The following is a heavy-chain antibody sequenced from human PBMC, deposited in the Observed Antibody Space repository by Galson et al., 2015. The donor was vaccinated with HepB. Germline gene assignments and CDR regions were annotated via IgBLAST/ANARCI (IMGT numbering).Heavy chain of an antibody. V-gene: IGHV3-30-3*01. CDR3: ARAGYYDRLDAFDM. CDR1: GFTFRSYA. J-gene: IGHJ3*02. CDR2: ISHAGSHK. D-gene: IGHD3-22*01. Sequence: SLRLSCAASGFTFRSYAMHWVRQAPGKGLEWAIVISHAGSHKYYADSVKGRFTISRDNSKNTVFLQMNSLRVEDTAVYYCARAGYYDRLDAFDMWGQGTMVTVSS.